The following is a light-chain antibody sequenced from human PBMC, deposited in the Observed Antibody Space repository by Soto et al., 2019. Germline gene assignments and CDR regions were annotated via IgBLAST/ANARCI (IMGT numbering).Light chain of an antibody. J-gene: IGLJ1*01. CDR2: EGS. CDR3: SSFAGTNSFV. Sequence: QSALTQPASVSGSPGQSITISCTGTSSDVGSYNLVSWYQQHPGKAPKLMIYEGSKRPSGVPDRIFASKSDTTASLTVSGLQAEDEADYYCSSFAGTNSFVFGTGTKVTVL. CDR1: SSDVGSYNL. V-gene: IGLV2-14*02.